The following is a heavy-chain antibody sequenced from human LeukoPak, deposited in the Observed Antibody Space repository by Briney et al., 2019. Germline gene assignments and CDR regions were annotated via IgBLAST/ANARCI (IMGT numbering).Heavy chain of an antibody. CDR3: ARVRRGSVY. J-gene: IGHJ4*02. V-gene: IGHV3-9*01. CDR1: GFTFDDYA. CDR2: ISWNSGSI. D-gene: IGHD5-12*01. Sequence: PGGSLRLSCAASGFTFDDYAMHWVRQAPGKGLEWVSGISWNSGSIGYADSVKGRFTISRDNAKNSLYLQMNSLRAEDTAVYYCARVRRGSVYWGQGTLVTVSS.